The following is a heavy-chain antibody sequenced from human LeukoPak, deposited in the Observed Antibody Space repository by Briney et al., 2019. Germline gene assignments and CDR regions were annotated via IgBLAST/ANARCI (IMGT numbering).Heavy chain of an antibody. D-gene: IGHD3-16*01. CDR2: ISGSGGST. Sequence: GGSLRLSCAASGFTFSSYSMNWVRQAPGKGLEWVSAISGSGGSTYYADSVKGRFTISRDNSKNTLYLQMNSLRAEDTAVYYCAKAAFPSMIQDYYYYMDVWGKGTTVTVSS. CDR3: AKAAFPSMIQDYYYYMDV. V-gene: IGHV3-23*01. CDR1: GFTFSSYS. J-gene: IGHJ6*03.